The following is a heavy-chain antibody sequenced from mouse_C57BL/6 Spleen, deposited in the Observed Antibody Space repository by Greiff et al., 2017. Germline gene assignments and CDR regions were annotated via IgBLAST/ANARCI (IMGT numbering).Heavy chain of an antibody. CDR3: ARRYCNSDY. V-gene: IGHV1-80*01. CDR2: IYPGGGDT. CDR1: GYAFTSYW. J-gene: IGHJ2*01. D-gene: IGHD1-1*01. Sequence: VQLQQSGAELVKPGASVKISCKASGYAFTSYWMNWVKQRPGKGLEWIGQIYPGGGDTNYNGQFKGKDTLTADKSSSPAYMQLSSLTSEDSAVYFGARRYCNSDYWGQGTTLTVSS.